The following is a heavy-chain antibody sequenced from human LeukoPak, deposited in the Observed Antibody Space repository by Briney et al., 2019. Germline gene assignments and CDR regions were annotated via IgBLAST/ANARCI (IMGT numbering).Heavy chain of an antibody. CDR1: GGSIIRYY. D-gene: IGHD5-24*01. V-gene: IGHV4-59*08. CDR3: ARPPTIYFEY. J-gene: IGHJ4*02. CDR2: IYYRGST. Sequence: KPSETLSLTCTVSGGSIIRYYWSLIRQPPGKGLEWIGQIYYRGSTNYNPSLKSRVTISVDTSKNQFSLRLTSVTAADTAVYYCARPPTIYFEYRGQGSLVTVSS.